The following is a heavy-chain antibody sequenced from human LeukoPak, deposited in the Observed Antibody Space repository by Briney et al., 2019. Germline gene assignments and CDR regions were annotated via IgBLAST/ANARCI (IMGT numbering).Heavy chain of an antibody. Sequence: KPSETLSLTCTGSGGPISSSSYYWGWIRQPPGKGLEWIGSIYYIGSNHHNPSLKSRLTISVDTSNNHFSLKLSSRTAADAAVYFCSSVSSSWPFDGFDIWGQGTMVSVSS. V-gene: IGHV4-39*02. CDR3: SSVSSSWPFDGFDI. J-gene: IGHJ3*02. D-gene: IGHD6-13*01. CDR1: GGPISSSSYY. CDR2: IYYIGSN.